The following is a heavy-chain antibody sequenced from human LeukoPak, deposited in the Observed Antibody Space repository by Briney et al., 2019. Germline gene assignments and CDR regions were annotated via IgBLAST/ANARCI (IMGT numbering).Heavy chain of an antibody. V-gene: IGHV1-2*02. Sequence: ASVKVSCKASGYTFTGYYMHWVRQAPGQGLEWMGWVNPNSGGTNYAQKFQGRVTMTWDTSISTTYMELNRLRSDDTTVYYCARDQVYRTSSGVNPGPIEYWGQGTLVTVSS. D-gene: IGHD6-6*01. J-gene: IGHJ4*02. CDR1: GYTFTGYY. CDR3: ARDQVYRTSSGVNPGPIEY. CDR2: VNPNSGGT.